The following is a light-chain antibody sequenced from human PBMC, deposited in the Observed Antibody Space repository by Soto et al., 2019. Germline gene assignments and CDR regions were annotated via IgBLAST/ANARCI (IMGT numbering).Light chain of an antibody. Sequence: QSALTQPASVSGSPGQSITISCTGTSSDVGGYNYVSWYQQHPGKAPKLMIYDVSNRPSGVSNRFSGSKSGNTASLTLSGLQAEDESDYYCSSYTSRSTLVVFGGGTTVTVL. J-gene: IGLJ2*01. V-gene: IGLV2-14*01. CDR2: DVS. CDR3: SSYTSRSTLVV. CDR1: SSDVGGYNY.